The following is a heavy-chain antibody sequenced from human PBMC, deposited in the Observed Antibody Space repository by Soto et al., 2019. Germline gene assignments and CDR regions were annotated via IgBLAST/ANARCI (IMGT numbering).Heavy chain of an antibody. CDR1: GFTFTSYS. V-gene: IGHV3-21*06. CDR3: ARESEDLTSNFDY. CDR2: ISSTTNYI. Sequence: ASGFTFTSYSMNWVRQAPGKGLEWVSSISSTTNYIYYGDSMKGRFTISRDNAKNSLYLEMNSLRAEDTAVYYCARESEDLTSNFDYWGQGTLVTVSS. J-gene: IGHJ4*02.